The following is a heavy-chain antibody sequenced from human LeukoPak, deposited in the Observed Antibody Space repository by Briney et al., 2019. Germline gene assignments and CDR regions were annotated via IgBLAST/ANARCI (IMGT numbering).Heavy chain of an antibody. V-gene: IGHV1-46*01. Sequence: GASVKVSCKASGYTFTSYDINWVRQAPGQGLEWMGIINPSGGSTSYAQKFQGRVTMTRDTSTSTVYMELSSLRSEDTAVYYCARIAVAVGFGAFDIWGQGTTVTVSS. CDR3: ARIAVAVGFGAFDI. J-gene: IGHJ3*02. CDR1: GYTFTSYD. CDR2: INPSGGST. D-gene: IGHD6-19*01.